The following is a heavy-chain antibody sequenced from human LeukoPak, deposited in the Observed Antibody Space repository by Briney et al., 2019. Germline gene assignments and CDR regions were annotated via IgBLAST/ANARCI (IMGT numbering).Heavy chain of an antibody. D-gene: IGHD3-3*01. Sequence: GGSLRLSCAASGFTFSSYAMSWVRQAPGKGLEWVSAISGSGGSTYYADSVKGRFTISRDNSKNTLYPQMNSLRAEDTAVYYCAKAPHYDFWSGYSKSFFDYWGQGTLVTVSS. CDR3: AKAPHYDFWSGYSKSFFDY. CDR1: GFTFSSYA. V-gene: IGHV3-23*01. CDR2: ISGSGGST. J-gene: IGHJ4*02.